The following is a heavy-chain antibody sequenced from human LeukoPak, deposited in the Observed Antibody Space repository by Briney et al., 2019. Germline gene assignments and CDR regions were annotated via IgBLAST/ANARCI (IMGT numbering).Heavy chain of an antibody. CDR2: ISGSGGST. CDR1: GFTVSSNY. Sequence: GGSLRLSCAASGFTVSSNYMSWVRQAPGKGLERVSAISGSGGSTYYADSVKGRFTISRDNSKNTLYLQMNSLRAEDTAVYYCAKGDTTWELPHDYWGQGTLVTVSS. D-gene: IGHD1-26*01. V-gene: IGHV3-23*01. J-gene: IGHJ4*02. CDR3: AKGDTTWELPHDY.